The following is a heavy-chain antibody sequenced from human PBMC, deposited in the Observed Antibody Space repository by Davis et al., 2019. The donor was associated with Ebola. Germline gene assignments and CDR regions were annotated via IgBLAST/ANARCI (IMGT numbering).Heavy chain of an antibody. D-gene: IGHD3-22*01. CDR1: GGSISSYY. V-gene: IGHV4-39*01. Sequence: MPSETLSLTCTVSGGSISSYYWGWIRQPPGKGLEWIGSIYYSGSTYYNPSLKSRVTISVDTSKNQFSLKLSSVTAADTAVYYCARVRGGYYYRNGLDYWGQGTLVTVSS. CDR2: IYYSGST. J-gene: IGHJ4*02. CDR3: ARVRGGYYYRNGLDY.